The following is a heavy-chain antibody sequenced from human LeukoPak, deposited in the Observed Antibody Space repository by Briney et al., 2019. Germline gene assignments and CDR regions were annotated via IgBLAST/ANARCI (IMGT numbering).Heavy chain of an antibody. J-gene: IGHJ3*02. CDR1: GFTFSSYG. V-gene: IGHV3-33*01. Sequence: GGSLRPSCAASGFTFSSYGMYWVRQAPGKGLEWVAVIWYDGSYKYYVDSVKGRFTISRDNSKNTLYLEMNSLRAEDTAVYYCARDLKGPTPSSAFDIWGQGTMVSVS. CDR2: IWYDGSYK. CDR3: ARDLKGPTPSSAFDI. D-gene: IGHD6-6*01.